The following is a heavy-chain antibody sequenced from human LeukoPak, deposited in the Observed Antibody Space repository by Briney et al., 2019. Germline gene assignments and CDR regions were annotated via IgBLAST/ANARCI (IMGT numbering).Heavy chain of an antibody. D-gene: IGHD2-15*01. Sequence: GGSLRLSCAASGFTFSTFAMIWVRQPPGKGLEWVSSIFPSGGEIHYADSVRGRFTISRDNSKSTLSLQMNSLRAEDTAVYYCAKHDPVVVVAATQDYWGQGTLVTVSS. CDR2: IFPSGGEI. J-gene: IGHJ4*02. CDR1: GFTFSTFA. CDR3: AKHDPVVVVAATQDY. V-gene: IGHV3-23*01.